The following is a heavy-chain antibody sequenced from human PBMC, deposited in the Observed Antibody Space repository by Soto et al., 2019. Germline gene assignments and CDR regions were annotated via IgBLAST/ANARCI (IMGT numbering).Heavy chain of an antibody. CDR2: ISYDGSNK. CDR3: ARDGGPIGRDYYGSGSQLHYYYGMDV. J-gene: IGHJ6*02. CDR1: GFTFSSYG. D-gene: IGHD3-10*01. V-gene: IGHV3-30*03. Sequence: PGGSLRLSCAASGFTFSSYGMHWVRQAPGKGLEWVAVISYDGSNKYYADSVKGRFTISRDNAKNSLYLQMNSLRAEDTAVYYCARDGGPIGRDYYGSGSQLHYYYGMDVWGQGTTVTVSS.